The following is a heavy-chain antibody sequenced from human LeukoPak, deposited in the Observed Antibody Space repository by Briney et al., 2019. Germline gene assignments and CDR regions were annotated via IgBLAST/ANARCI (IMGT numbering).Heavy chain of an antibody. Sequence: PGGSLRLSCAASGFTFSSYSMNWVRQAPGKGLEWVSYISSSSSTIYYADSVKGRFTISRDNAKNSLYLQMNSLRAEDTAVYYCARNSIRTDSLSDYWGQGTLVTVSS. CDR2: ISSSSSTI. CDR3: ARNSIRTDSLSDY. CDR1: GFTFSSYS. J-gene: IGHJ4*02. V-gene: IGHV3-48*01. D-gene: IGHD3-3*02.